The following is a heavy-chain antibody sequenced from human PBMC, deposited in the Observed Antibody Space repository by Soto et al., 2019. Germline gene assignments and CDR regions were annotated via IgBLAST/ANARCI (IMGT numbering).Heavy chain of an antibody. V-gene: IGHV3-9*01. Sequence: EVQLVESGGGLVQPGRSLRLSCAASGFTFDDYAMHWVRQAPGKGPEWVSGISWNSGSIGYADSVKGRFTISRDNAKNSLYLQMNSLRAEDTALYYCAKRGLYGSGSRGYFDYWGQGTLVTVSS. CDR1: GFTFDDYA. D-gene: IGHD3-10*01. J-gene: IGHJ4*02. CDR2: ISWNSGSI. CDR3: AKRGLYGSGSRGYFDY.